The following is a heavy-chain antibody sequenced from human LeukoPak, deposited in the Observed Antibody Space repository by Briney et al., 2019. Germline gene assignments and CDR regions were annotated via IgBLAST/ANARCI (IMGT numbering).Heavy chain of an antibody. CDR3: AKDCGDIVATINGGFDY. J-gene: IGHJ4*02. Sequence: GGSLRLSCAASRFTFSSYTMSWVRQAPGKGLEWVSAISGSGDTTYYADSVKGRFTISRDNSKNTLYLQMNSLRAEDTAVYYCAKDCGDIVATINGGFDYWGQGTLVTVSS. CDR2: ISGSGDTT. CDR1: RFTFSSYT. V-gene: IGHV3-23*01. D-gene: IGHD5-12*01.